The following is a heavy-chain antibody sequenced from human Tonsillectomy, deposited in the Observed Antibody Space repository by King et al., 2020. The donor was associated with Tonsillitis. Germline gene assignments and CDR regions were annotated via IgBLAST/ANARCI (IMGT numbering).Heavy chain of an antibody. D-gene: IGHD4-17*01. Sequence: QLVQSGGGVVQPGRSLRLSCAASGFTFSSYAMHWVRQAPGKGLEWVAVISYDGSNKYYADSVKGRFTISRDNSKNTLYLQMNSLRAEDTAVYYCASPQYDYGDYGWYFDLWGRGTLVTVSS. V-gene: IGHV3-30*04. CDR1: GFTFSSYA. CDR3: ASPQYDYGDYGWYFDL. J-gene: IGHJ2*01. CDR2: ISYDGSNK.